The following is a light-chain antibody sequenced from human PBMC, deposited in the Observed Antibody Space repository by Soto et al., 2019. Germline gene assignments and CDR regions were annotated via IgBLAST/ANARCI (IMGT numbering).Light chain of an antibody. Sequence: EIVMTQSPGTLSVSPGERVTISCRVSQSVVSQLAWYQQKPGQPPRLLIYDASTRATGVPARFSGSGSGREVTLTISSLQSEDSAVYYCQHYYDWPPWMFGQGTRVQI. CDR3: QHYYDWPPWM. CDR1: QSVVSQ. V-gene: IGKV3-15*01. CDR2: DAS. J-gene: IGKJ1*01.